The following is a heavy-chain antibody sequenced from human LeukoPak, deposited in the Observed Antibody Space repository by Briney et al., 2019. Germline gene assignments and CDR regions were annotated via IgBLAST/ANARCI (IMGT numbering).Heavy chain of an antibody. CDR2: IYYSGST. CDR1: SGSISSSSYY. J-gene: IGHJ5*02. CDR3: ARVGRVPAAIGGWFDP. V-gene: IGHV4-39*07. Sequence: SETLSLTCTVSSGSISSSSYYWGWIRQPPGKGLEWIGSIYYSGSTYYNPSLKSRVTISVDTSKNQFSLKLSSVTAADTAVYYCARVGRVPAAIGGWFDPWGQGTLVTVSS. D-gene: IGHD2-2*02.